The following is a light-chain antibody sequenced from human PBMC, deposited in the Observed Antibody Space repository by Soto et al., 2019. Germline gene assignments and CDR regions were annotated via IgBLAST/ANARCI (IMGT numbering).Light chain of an antibody. V-gene: IGKV1-27*01. CDR1: QGISNS. CDR3: QKYNSAPWT. CDR2: AAS. Sequence: DIQMTQSPSSLSASVGDRVTITCRASQGISNSLAWYQQKPGKVPKLLIYAASTLQSGVPSRFSGSGSGTDFSLTISSLQPEDVANYYCQKYNSAPWTFGQGNKVEIK. J-gene: IGKJ1*01.